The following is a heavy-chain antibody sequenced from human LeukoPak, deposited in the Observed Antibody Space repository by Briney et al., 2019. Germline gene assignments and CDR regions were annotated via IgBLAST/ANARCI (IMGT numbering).Heavy chain of an antibody. D-gene: IGHD2-2*01. V-gene: IGHV3-23*01. Sequence: GGSLRLSCAASGFTFSSYAMSWVRQAPGKGLEWVSAISGSGGSTYYADSVKGRFTIFRDNSKNTLYLQMNSLRAEDTAVYYCAKDGRYCSSTSCSRSATVTFDYWGQGTLVTVSS. CDR1: GFTFSSYA. J-gene: IGHJ4*02. CDR2: ISGSGGST. CDR3: AKDGRYCSSTSCSRSATVTFDY.